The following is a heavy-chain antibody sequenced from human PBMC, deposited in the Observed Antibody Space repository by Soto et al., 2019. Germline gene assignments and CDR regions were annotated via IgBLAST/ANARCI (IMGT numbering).Heavy chain of an antibody. J-gene: IGHJ6*02. Sequence: QVQLVESGGGVVQPGRSLRLSCAASGFTFSSYGMHWVRQAPGKGLEWVAVISYDGSNKYYADSVKGRFTISRDNSKNTLYLQMDSLRAEDTAVYYCAKAGYSSGWYGAYYYYYGLDVWGQGTSVTVSS. D-gene: IGHD6-19*01. CDR1: GFTFSSYG. V-gene: IGHV3-30*18. CDR2: ISYDGSNK. CDR3: AKAGYSSGWYGAYYYYYGLDV.